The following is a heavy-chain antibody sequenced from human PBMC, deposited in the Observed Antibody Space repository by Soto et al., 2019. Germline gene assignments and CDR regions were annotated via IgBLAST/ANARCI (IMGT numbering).Heavy chain of an antibody. Sequence: EVQLVDSGGGLIQPGGSLRLSYAASGFTVSSKYMTWVRQAPGKGLEWVSVIYGGGTTYYADSVKGRFTISRDNSKNTLYLQMNSLRAEDTAVYYCVQTTGWPGFDFWGQGTLVTVSS. J-gene: IGHJ4*02. D-gene: IGHD6-19*01. CDR2: IYGGGTT. V-gene: IGHV3-53*01. CDR1: GFTVSSKY. CDR3: VQTTGWPGFDF.